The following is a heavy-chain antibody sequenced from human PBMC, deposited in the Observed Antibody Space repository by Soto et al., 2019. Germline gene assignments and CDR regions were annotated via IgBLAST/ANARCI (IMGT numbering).Heavy chain of an antibody. V-gene: IGHV1-46*01. CDR2: INPSGGST. D-gene: IGHD3-22*01. Sequence: GTSVKVSCKESGYTYASYYRHWVRQAPGQGLEWMGIINPSGGSTSYAQKFQGRVTMTRDTSTSTVYMELSSLRSEDTAVYYCAKSQSATNYYDSSGYYYELGVLFAFDIWGQGTMVTVSS. CDR1: GYTYASYY. J-gene: IGHJ3*02. CDR3: AKSQSATNYYDSSGYYYELGVLFAFDI.